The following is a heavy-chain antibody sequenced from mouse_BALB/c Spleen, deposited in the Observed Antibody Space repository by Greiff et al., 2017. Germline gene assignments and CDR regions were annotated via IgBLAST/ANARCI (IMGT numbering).Heavy chain of an antibody. CDR3: ARHDYGSEAWCAY. D-gene: IGHD1-1*01. J-gene: IGHJ3*01. CDR2: INSNGGST. V-gene: IGHV5-6-2*01. CDR1: GFTFSSYY. Sequence: EVQLVESGGGLVKLGGSLKLSCAASGFTFSSYYMSWVRQTPEKRLELVAAINSNGGSTYYPDTVKGRFTISRDNAKNTLYLQMSSLKSEDTALYYCARHDYGSEAWCAYWGQGTLVTVSA.